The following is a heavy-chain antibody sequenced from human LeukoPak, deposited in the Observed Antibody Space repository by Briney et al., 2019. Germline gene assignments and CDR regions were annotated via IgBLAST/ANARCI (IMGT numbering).Heavy chain of an antibody. V-gene: IGHV4-4*07. Sequence: SETLSLTCTVSGGSISNYYWSWIRQPAGKRLEWLGRIYSSGSTNYNPSLESRVTVSVDTSKNQFSLKLSAVTAADTAVYYCAREHMVRGVINRWGQGALVTVSS. CDR1: GGSISNYY. J-gene: IGHJ4*02. D-gene: IGHD3-10*01. CDR2: IYSSGST. CDR3: AREHMVRGVINR.